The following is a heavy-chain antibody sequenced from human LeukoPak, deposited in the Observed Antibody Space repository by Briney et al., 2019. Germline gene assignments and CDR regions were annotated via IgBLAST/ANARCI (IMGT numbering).Heavy chain of an antibody. CDR3: ARSRFNWNDPIYYYGMDV. CDR1: GDSVSSNSAA. CDR2: TYYRSKWYN. Sequence: SQTLSLTCAISGDSVSSNSAAWNRIRQSPSRGLEWLGRTYYRSKWYNDYAVSVKSRITINPDTSKNQFSLNLSSVTAADTAVYFCARSRFNWNDPIYYYGMDVWGQGTTVTVSS. J-gene: IGHJ6*02. D-gene: IGHD1-1*01. V-gene: IGHV6-1*01.